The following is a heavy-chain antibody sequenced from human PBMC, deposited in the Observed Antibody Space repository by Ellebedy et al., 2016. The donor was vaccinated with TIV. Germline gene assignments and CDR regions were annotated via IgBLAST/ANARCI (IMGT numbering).Heavy chain of an antibody. CDR1: GGTFSSYA. J-gene: IGHJ2*01. CDR3: ARQMGSGYDPGNWYFDL. Sequence: AASVKVSCKASGGTFSSYAISWVRQAPGQGLEWMGGIIPIFGTANYAQKFQGRVTITADESTSTAYMELSSLRSEDTAVYYCARQMGSGYDPGNWYFDLWGRGTLVTVSS. D-gene: IGHD5-12*01. V-gene: IGHV1-69*13. CDR2: IIPIFGTA.